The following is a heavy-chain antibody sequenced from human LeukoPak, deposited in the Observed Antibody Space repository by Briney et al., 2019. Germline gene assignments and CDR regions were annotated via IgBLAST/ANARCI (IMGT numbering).Heavy chain of an antibody. CDR2: IYYSGST. J-gene: IGHJ4*02. CDR1: GGSISSYS. D-gene: IGHD5-24*01. Sequence: PKPLSLTCPVSGGSISSYSWGWIRQPPGKELEWIGYIYYSGSTNYHPSLKSRVTISVDTSKNQFSLKLSSVTAADTAVYYCARSIRWLQSSYFNYWGQGTLVTVSS. CDR3: ARSIRWLQSSYFNY. V-gene: IGHV4-59*01.